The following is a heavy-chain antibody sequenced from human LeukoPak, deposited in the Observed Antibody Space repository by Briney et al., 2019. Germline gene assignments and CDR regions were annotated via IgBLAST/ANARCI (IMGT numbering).Heavy chain of an antibody. D-gene: IGHD3-10*01. V-gene: IGHV4-59*12. CDR3: ARDGGGYGEFGY. CDR1: GGSISSYQ. Sequence: SETLSLTCTVSGGSISSYQWSWIRQPPGKGLEWIGSIYYSGSTYYNPSLKSRVTISVDTSKNQFSLKLSSVTAADTAVYYCARDGGGYGEFGYWGQGTLVTVSS. CDR2: IYYSGST. J-gene: IGHJ4*02.